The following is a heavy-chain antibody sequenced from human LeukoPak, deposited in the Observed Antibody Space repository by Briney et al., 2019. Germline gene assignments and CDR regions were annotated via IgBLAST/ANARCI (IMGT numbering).Heavy chain of an antibody. CDR2: ITTKTDGGTT. J-gene: IGHJ4*02. CDR3: TTARGGFWSGSSLDFFDY. CDR1: GFTFSNAW. Sequence: GGSLRLSCAAPGFTFSNAWMSWVRQAPGKGLEWVGRITTKTDGGTTDYAAPVTGRFTISRDDSKNTLYLQINSLKTEDTAVYYCTTARGGFWSGSSLDFFDYWGQGTVVTVSS. V-gene: IGHV3-15*01. D-gene: IGHD3-3*01.